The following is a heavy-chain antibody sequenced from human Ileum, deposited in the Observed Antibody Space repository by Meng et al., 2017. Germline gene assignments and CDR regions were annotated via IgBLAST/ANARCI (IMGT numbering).Heavy chain of an antibody. CDR1: DGSISNPTYH. CDR2: IYYRGNT. J-gene: IGHJ4*02. Sequence: GSLRLSCIVSDGSISNPTYHWGWIRQPPGKGLEWIASIYYRGNTYYSPSLKSRATISLDTSKNQFSLGLRSLTAADTAVYYCSRLIEGCPTDYWGQRRLVTVSS. D-gene: IGHD2-21*01. CDR3: SRLIEGCPTDY. V-gene: IGHV4-39*07.